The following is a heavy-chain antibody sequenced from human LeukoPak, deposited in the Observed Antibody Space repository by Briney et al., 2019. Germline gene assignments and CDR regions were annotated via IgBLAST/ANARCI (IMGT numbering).Heavy chain of an antibody. J-gene: IGHJ4*02. Sequence: GGSLRLACAASGFFFSSYAMSSVRQTPARGLEWVSSLRGDGETFYADSVKGRFTLSRDDSRNTVYLQLNNLRVEDTAIYYCAEASWLSDADAVWWGQGTLVTVPS. V-gene: IGHV3-23*01. CDR2: LRGDGET. D-gene: IGHD2/OR15-2a*01. CDR3: AEASWLSDADAVW. CDR1: GFFFSSYA.